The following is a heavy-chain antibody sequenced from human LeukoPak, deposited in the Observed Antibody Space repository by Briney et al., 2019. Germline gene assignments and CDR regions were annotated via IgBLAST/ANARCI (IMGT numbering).Heavy chain of an antibody. CDR3: ARYGNYYGMDV. V-gene: IGHV3-21*01. D-gene: IGHD4-17*01. CDR1: GFTFSSYS. J-gene: IGHJ6*02. Sequence: GGSLRLSCAASGFTFSSYSMNWVRQAPGKGLEWVSSISSSSSYIYYADSVKGRFTISRDNAKNSLYLQTNSLRAEDTAVYYCARYGNYYGMDVWGQGTTVTVSS. CDR2: ISSSSSYI.